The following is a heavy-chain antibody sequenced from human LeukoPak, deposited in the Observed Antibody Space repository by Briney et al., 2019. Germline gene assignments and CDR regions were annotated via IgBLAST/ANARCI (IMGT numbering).Heavy chain of an antibody. D-gene: IGHD3-3*01. J-gene: IGHJ6*02. V-gene: IGHV3-30-3*01. CDR3: AREVDFWNYYGMDV. Sequence: GGSLRLSCAASGFTFSSYAMHWVRQAPGKGLEWVAVISYDGSNKYYADSVKGRFTISRVNSKNTLYLQMNSLRAEDTAVYYCAREVDFWNYYGMDVWGQGTTVTVSS. CDR2: ISYDGSNK. CDR1: GFTFSSYA.